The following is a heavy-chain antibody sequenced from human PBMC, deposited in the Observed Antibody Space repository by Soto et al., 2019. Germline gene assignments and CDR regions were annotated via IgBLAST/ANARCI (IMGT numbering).Heavy chain of an antibody. V-gene: IGHV3-48*02. CDR3: ASTLYYDFWSGYEDYYYYGMDV. Sequence: EVQLVESGGGLVQPGGSLRLSCAASGFTFSSYSMNWVRQAPGKGLEWVSYISSSSSTIYYADSVKGRFTISRDNAKNSLYLQMNSLRDEYTAVYYCASTLYYDFWSGYEDYYYYGMDVWGQGTTVTVSS. CDR2: ISSSSSTI. J-gene: IGHJ6*02. D-gene: IGHD3-3*01. CDR1: GFTFSSYS.